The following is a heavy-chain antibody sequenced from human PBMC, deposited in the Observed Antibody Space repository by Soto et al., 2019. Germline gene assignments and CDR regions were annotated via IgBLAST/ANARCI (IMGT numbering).Heavy chain of an antibody. D-gene: IGHD2-2*01. J-gene: IGHJ5*01. CDR2: IYYIGST. CDR1: GGFISSYY. V-gene: IGHV4-59*01. Sequence: XETLSLPGTGSGGFISSYYWSWIRQPPGKGLEWIGYIYYIGSTNYNPSLKSRVTISVDTSKNQFSLKLRSVTAADTAVYYCARGLRRQLLKWFDSWGQGTLVTVSS. CDR3: ARGLRRQLLKWFDS.